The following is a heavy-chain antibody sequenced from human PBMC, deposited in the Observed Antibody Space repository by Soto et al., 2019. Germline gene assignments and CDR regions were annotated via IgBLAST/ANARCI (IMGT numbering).Heavy chain of an antibody. Sequence: SLRLSCAASGFTFSSYSMNWVRQAPGKGLEWVSYISSSSSTIYYADSVKGRFTISRDNAKNSLYLQMNSLRDEDTAVYYCAATEVSSGYSVPGIFDYWGQGTLVTVSS. CDR2: ISSSSSTI. V-gene: IGHV3-48*02. CDR3: AATEVSSGYSVPGIFDY. CDR1: GFTFSSYS. D-gene: IGHD3-22*01. J-gene: IGHJ4*02.